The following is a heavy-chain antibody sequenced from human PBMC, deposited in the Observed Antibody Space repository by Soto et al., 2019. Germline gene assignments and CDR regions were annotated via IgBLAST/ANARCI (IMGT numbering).Heavy chain of an antibody. D-gene: IGHD1-26*01. V-gene: IGHV3-30*18. Sequence: QVQLVESGGGVVQPGRSLRLSCAASGFTFSSYGMHWVRQAPGKGLEWVAVISYAGSNKYYADSVKGRFTISRDNSKNTLYLQMNSLRAEDTAVYYCAKEAVGAMGYWGQGTLVTVSS. CDR1: GFTFSSYG. CDR2: ISYAGSNK. J-gene: IGHJ4*02. CDR3: AKEAVGAMGY.